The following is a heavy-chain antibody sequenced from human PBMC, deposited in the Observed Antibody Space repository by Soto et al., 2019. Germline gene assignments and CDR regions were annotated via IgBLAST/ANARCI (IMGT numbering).Heavy chain of an antibody. V-gene: IGHV4-28*01. Sequence: QVQLQESGPGLVKPSNTLSLTCAVTGYSISSSNWWGWIRQPPGKGLEWIGYIYDSGTTYYNPSLKSRVTMSVDTSKNQFSLKLTSVTAVDTAVYYCARREIQGPIDYWGQGTLVTVSS. CDR3: ARREIQGPIDY. CDR1: GYSISSSNW. D-gene: IGHD1-26*01. J-gene: IGHJ4*02. CDR2: IYDSGTT.